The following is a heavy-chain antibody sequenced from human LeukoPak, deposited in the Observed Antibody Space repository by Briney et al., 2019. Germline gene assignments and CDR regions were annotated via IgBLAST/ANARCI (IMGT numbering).Heavy chain of an antibody. Sequence: GASVKVSCTASGGTFSSYAISWVRQAPGQGLEWMGGIIPIFGTANYAQKFQGRVTITADKSTSTAYMELSSLRSEDTAVYYCARDMVRGVINRFDYWGQGTLVTVSS. D-gene: IGHD3-10*01. J-gene: IGHJ4*02. V-gene: IGHV1-69*06. CDR1: GGTFSSYA. CDR3: ARDMVRGVINRFDY. CDR2: IIPIFGTA.